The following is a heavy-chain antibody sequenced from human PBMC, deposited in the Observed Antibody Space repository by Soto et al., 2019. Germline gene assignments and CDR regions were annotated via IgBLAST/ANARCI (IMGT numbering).Heavy chain of an antibody. J-gene: IGHJ4*02. CDR2: INNDGSST. V-gene: IGHV3-74*01. CDR3: ASGGVAGSGTFYKDY. CDR1: GFTFSSYW. Sequence: GGSLRLSCAASGFTFSSYWMHWVRQAPGKGLVWVSRINNDGSSTSYADSVKGRLTISRDNAKNTLYLQVNSLRAEDTAVYYCASGGVAGSGTFYKDYWGRGTLVTVSS. D-gene: IGHD3-10*01.